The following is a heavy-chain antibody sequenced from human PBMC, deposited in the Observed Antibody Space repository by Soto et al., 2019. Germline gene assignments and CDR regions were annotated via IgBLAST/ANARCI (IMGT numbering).Heavy chain of an antibody. Sequence: GGSLRLSCAASGFTFSSYAMSWVRQAPGKGLEWVSAISGSGGSTYYADSVKGRFTISRDNSKNTLYLQMNSLRAEDTAVYYCAKDEGGYSYGYVLQRPTNDYWGQGTLVTVSS. CDR1: GFTFSSYA. V-gene: IGHV3-23*01. J-gene: IGHJ4*02. D-gene: IGHD5-18*01. CDR3: AKDEGGYSYGYVLQRPTNDY. CDR2: ISGSGGST.